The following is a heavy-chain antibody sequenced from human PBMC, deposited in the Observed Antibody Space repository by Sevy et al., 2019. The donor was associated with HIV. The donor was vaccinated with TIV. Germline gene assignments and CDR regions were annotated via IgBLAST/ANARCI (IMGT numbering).Heavy chain of an antibody. D-gene: IGHD1-7*01. Sequence: SSPTLVKPTQTLTLTCTFSGFSLSTYGVGVGWIRQPPGKALECLAVVYWDDDKRYSPSLRDRLSVTKDTSKNQVVLTMTNMAPVDTATYYCAHRQGADNWNSGNFDYWGQGTLVTVSS. J-gene: IGHJ4*02. V-gene: IGHV2-5*02. CDR2: VYWDDDK. CDR3: AHRQGADNWNSGNFDY. CDR1: GFSLSTYGVG.